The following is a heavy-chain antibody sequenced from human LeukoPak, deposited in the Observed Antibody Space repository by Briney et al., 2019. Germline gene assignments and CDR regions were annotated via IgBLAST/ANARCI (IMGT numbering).Heavy chain of an antibody. CDR2: INHSGST. Sequence: SETLSLTCAVYGGSFSGYYWSWIRQPPGKGLEWIGEINHSGSTNYNPSLKSRVTISVDTSKNQFSLKLSSVTAADTAVYYCRAYYGSGFGDYWGQGTLVTVSS. V-gene: IGHV4-34*01. D-gene: IGHD3-10*01. CDR3: RAYYGSGFGDY. CDR1: GGSFSGYY. J-gene: IGHJ4*02.